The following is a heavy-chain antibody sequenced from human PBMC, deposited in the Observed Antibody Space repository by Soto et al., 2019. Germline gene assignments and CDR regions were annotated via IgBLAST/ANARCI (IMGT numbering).Heavy chain of an antibody. CDR3: AREATDIVVVPAATWSDP. D-gene: IGHD2-2*01. V-gene: IGHV1-18*01. J-gene: IGHJ5*02. CDR1: GYTFTSYG. CDR2: FSAYNGNT. Sequence: QVQLVQSGAEVKKPGASVKVSCKASGYTFTSYGISWVRQAPGQGLEWMGWFSAYNGNTNYAQKLQGRVTMTTDTSTSTASMELRSLRSDDTAVYYCAREATDIVVVPAATWSDPWGQGTLVTVSS.